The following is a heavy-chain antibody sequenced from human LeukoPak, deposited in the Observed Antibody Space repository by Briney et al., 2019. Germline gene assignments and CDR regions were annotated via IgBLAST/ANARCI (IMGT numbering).Heavy chain of an antibody. V-gene: IGHV3-9*01. CDR3: AKGVAAAATDFDY. CDR1: GFTFDDYA. J-gene: IGHJ4*02. D-gene: IGHD6-13*01. Sequence: GGSLRLSCAASGFTFDDYAMHWVRQAPGKGLEWVSGISWNSGSIGYADSVKGRFTISRDNAKNSLYLQMNSLRAEDTALYYCAKGVAAAATDFDYWGQGTLVTVSS. CDR2: ISWNSGSI.